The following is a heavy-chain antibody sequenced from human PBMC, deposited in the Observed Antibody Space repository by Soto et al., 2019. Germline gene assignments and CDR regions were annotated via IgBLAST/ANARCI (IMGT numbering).Heavy chain of an antibody. J-gene: IGHJ4*02. CDR1: GFTFSSYA. D-gene: IGHD6-13*01. CDR2: ISGSGGST. V-gene: IGHV3-23*01. Sequence: GGSLRLSCAASGFTFSSYAMSWIRQAPGKGLEWVSAISGSGGSTYYADSVKGRFTISRDNSKNTLYLQMNSLRAEDTAVYYCAKDVTAGIAADASFDYWGQGTLVTVSS. CDR3: AKDVTAGIAADASFDY.